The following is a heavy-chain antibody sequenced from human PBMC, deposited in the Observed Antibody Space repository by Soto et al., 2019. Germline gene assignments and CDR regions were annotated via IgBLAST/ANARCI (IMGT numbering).Heavy chain of an antibody. CDR2: IYYSGST. CDR3: ARARLRAVYAFDI. V-gene: IGHV4-31*03. Sequence: SETLSLTCTVSGGSVSSGAYYWTWIRQRPGKGLEWIGYIYYSGSTYYGPSLKSRLSISLDTSKNQFSLRLSSVTAADTAMYYCARARLRAVYAFDIWGQGTMVTVSS. CDR1: GGSVSSGAYY. D-gene: IGHD5-12*01. J-gene: IGHJ3*02.